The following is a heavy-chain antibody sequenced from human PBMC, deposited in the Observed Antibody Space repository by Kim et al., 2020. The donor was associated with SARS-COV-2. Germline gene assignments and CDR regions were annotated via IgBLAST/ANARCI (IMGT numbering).Heavy chain of an antibody. D-gene: IGHD3-10*01. Sequence: SETLSLTCAVYGGSFSGYYWSWIRQPPGKGLEWIGEINHSGSTNYNPSLKSRVTISVDTSKNQFSLKLSSVTAADTAVYYCARGTLPYYGSGKPAEWGQGTLVTVSS. J-gene: IGHJ4*02. V-gene: IGHV4-34*01. CDR3: ARGTLPYYGSGKPAE. CDR2: INHSGST. CDR1: GGSFSGYY.